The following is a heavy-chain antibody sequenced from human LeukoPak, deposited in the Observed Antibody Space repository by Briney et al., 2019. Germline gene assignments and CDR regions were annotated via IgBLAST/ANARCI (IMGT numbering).Heavy chain of an antibody. Sequence: QPGGSLRLSCAASGFTFSSYAMHWVRQAPGKGLEWVAVISYDGSNKYYADSVKGRFTISRDNSKNTLYLQMNSLRAEDTAVYYCAKVLRGYFDYWGQGTLVTVSS. J-gene: IGHJ4*02. V-gene: IGHV3-30-3*01. CDR3: AKVLRGYFDY. CDR1: GFTFSSYA. CDR2: ISYDGSNK. D-gene: IGHD2/OR15-2a*01.